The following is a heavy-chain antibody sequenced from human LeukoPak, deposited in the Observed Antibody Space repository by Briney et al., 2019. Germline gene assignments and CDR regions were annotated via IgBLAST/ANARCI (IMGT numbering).Heavy chain of an antibody. CDR2: IIPIFGTA. CDR3: ARDSAGYYYDSSGYYAFDY. V-gene: IGHV1-69*01. CDR1: GGTFSSYA. J-gene: IGHJ4*02. D-gene: IGHD3-22*01. Sequence: SVKVSCKASGGTFSSYAISWVRQATGQGLEWMGGIIPIFGTANYAQKFQGRVTITADESTSTAYMELSSLRSEDTAVYYCARDSAGYYYDSSGYYAFDYWGQGTLVTVSS.